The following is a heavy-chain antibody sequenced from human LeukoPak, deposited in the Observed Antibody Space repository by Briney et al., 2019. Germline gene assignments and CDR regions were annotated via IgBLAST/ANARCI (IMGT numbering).Heavy chain of an antibody. CDR2: INPDGTIT. Sequence: GGSLRLSCAASLLINNSWMKGVRQGPGKGLEWVSCINPDGTITMYADLVRGRLTISRHNAKNNLFLQITSVSTEDPSVYYCILSTTSAFSVWGQGTTVTVSS. V-gene: IGHV3-74*03. CDR1: LLINNSW. CDR3: ILSTTSAFSV. D-gene: IGHD2/OR15-2a*01. J-gene: IGHJ3*01.